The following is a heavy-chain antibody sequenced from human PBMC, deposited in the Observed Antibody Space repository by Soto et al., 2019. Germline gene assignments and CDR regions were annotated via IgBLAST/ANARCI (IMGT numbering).Heavy chain of an antibody. J-gene: IGHJ4*02. CDR2: FVPLFGTT. CDR3: ATHGLGVSSPPYVDH. V-gene: IGHV1-69*01. D-gene: IGHD3-10*02. Sequence: QLVQSGSEVKKPGSSVKVSCQASGGTFSGYVVTWVRQAPGQGLEWMGEFVPLFGTTNYAQRFSGRITITAEESTSTAYMELRTLRSDDTAVYYCATHGLGVSSPPYVDHWGQGTLVTVSS. CDR1: GGTFSGYV.